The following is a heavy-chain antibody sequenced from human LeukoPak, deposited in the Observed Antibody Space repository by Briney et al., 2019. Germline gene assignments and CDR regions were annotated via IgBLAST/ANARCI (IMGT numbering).Heavy chain of an antibody. CDR2: IVVGSGNT. Sequence: ASVKVSCKASGFTFTSSAVQWARQARGQRLEWIGWIVVGSGNTNYAQKFQERVTITRDMSTSTAYMELSSLRSEDTAVYYCAADYGSGSYVDFDYWGQGTLATVSS. V-gene: IGHV1-58*01. J-gene: IGHJ4*02. CDR1: GFTFTSSA. D-gene: IGHD3-10*01. CDR3: AADYGSGSYVDFDY.